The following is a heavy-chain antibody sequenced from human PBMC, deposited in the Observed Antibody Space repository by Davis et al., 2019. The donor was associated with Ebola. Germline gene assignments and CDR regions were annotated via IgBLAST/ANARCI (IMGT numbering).Heavy chain of an antibody. Sequence: PSETLSLTCAVYGGSFSGYYWSWIRQPPGKGLEWIGYIYYSGSTNYNPSLKSRVTISVDTSKNQFSLKLSSVTAADTAVYYCARSGYSPYYYYYYMDVWGKGTTVTVSS. CDR2: IYYSGST. CDR1: GGSFSGYY. J-gene: IGHJ6*03. D-gene: IGHD6-13*01. V-gene: IGHV4-59*01. CDR3: ARSGYSPYYYYYYMDV.